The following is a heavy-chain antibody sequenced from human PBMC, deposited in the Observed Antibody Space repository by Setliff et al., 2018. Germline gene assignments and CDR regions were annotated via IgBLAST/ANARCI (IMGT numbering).Heavy chain of an antibody. Sequence: SETLSLTCAVSGYSISSGYFWGWIRQPPGKGLEWIGSIYHSGKTYYNPSLKSRVTLSVDTSKNQFSLKLSSVTAADTVVYCCARLLAGTGGFFYYGVDVWGQGTTVTVSS. CDR2: IYHSGKT. CDR1: GYSISSGYF. CDR3: ARLLAGTGGFFYYGVDV. D-gene: IGHD6-19*01. J-gene: IGHJ6*02. V-gene: IGHV4-38-2*01.